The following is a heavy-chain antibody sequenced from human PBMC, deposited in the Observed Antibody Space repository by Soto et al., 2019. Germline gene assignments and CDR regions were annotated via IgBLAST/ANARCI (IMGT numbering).Heavy chain of an antibody. Sequence: SETLSLTCTVSGGSISSYYWSWIRQPPGKGLEWIGYIYYSGSTNYNPSLKSRVTISVDTSKNQFSLKLSSVTAADTAVYYCARQGPRVVTPWNAFDIWGQGTMVTVSS. J-gene: IGHJ3*02. V-gene: IGHV4-59*08. CDR2: IYYSGST. CDR3: ARQGPRVVTPWNAFDI. CDR1: GGSISSYY. D-gene: IGHD2-21*02.